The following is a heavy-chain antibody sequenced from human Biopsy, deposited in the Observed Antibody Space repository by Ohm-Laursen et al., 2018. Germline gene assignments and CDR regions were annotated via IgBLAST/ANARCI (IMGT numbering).Heavy chain of an antibody. Sequence: GTLSLTCAVSGGSISNYFWTWIRQPPGKGLERIGYFRFEDRTSYNSSLKSRVTISADTSKNQFSLRLSSVTAADTAVYYCALGGGSYVNFDYWGQGTLVTVSS. CDR1: GGSISNYF. CDR2: FRFEDRT. CDR3: ALGGGSYVNFDY. V-gene: IGHV4-59*01. J-gene: IGHJ4*02. D-gene: IGHD1-26*01.